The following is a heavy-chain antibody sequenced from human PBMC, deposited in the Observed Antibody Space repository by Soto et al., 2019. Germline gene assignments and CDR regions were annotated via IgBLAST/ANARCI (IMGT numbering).Heavy chain of an antibody. Sequence: SETLSLTCAVYGGSLSGYYWSWIRQPPGKALEWIGEFSHSGNPNYNPSLKGRVTISVDTSASTAYMELSSLRSEDTAVYYCATSFNCGGDCPYYWGQGTLVTVSS. J-gene: IGHJ4*02. CDR1: GGSLSGYY. CDR3: ATSFNCGGDCPYY. D-gene: IGHD2-21*02. CDR2: FSHSGNP. V-gene: IGHV4-34*01.